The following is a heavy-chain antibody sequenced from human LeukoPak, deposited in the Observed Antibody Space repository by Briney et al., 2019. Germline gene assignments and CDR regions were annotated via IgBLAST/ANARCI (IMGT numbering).Heavy chain of an antibody. CDR1: SLTNGYH. CDR2: VYRSGTT. J-gene: IGHJ4*02. Sequence: SETLSLTCTASSLTNGYHWGWIRQSPGKGLEWIGSVYRSGTTYYSPSLTTRVNISIDTSKKQFSLKLSSVTAADTAVYYCARDKSLFYVDSSGYFQARDFDYWGQGILVTVSS. D-gene: IGHD3-22*01. CDR3: ARDKSLFYVDSSGYFQARDFDY. V-gene: IGHV4-38-2*02.